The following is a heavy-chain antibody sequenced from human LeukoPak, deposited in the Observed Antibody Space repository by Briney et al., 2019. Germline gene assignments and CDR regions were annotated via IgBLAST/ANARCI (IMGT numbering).Heavy chain of an antibody. D-gene: IGHD1-26*01. CDR3: ARVRASYLTSLDY. CDR2: IYYSGST. CDR1: GGSVGSSGYY. Sequence: SETLSLTCTVSGGSVGSSGYYWGWIREPPGKGLGWFGSIYYSGSTYYTPSLKSRVTTSVDTSKNQSSLQLSAVTAAATAVYYCARVRASYLTSLDYWGQGTLVTVSS. V-gene: IGHV4-39*07. J-gene: IGHJ4*02.